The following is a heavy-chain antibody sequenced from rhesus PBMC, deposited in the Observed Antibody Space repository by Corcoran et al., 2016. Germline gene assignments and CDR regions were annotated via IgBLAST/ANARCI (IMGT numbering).Heavy chain of an antibody. CDR2: IMSVGSST. CDR3: TTRVVDTDAFDF. V-gene: IGHV3-119*01. D-gene: IGHD4-4*01. CDR1: GFTFSSYW. J-gene: IGHJ3*01. Sequence: EVQLVESGGGLVQPGGSLRLSCAASGFTFSSYWMYWVRQAPGKGLEWVSRIMSVGSSTSNEDSVKGRFTIARENAKNSLYLQMNSLRAEDTAVYYCTTRVVDTDAFDFWGQGLRVTVSS.